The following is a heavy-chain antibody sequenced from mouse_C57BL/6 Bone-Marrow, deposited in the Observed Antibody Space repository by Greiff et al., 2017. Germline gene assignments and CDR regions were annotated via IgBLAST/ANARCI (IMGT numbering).Heavy chain of an antibody. Sequence: VQLQQSGAELVRPGASVTLSCKASGYTFTDYEMHWVKQTPVHGLEWIGAIDPEAGGTAYNQKFKGKAILTADNSSSTAYMALRSLTSEDSAVYYCTRYFFYDYGSSLHWDFDVWGTGTTVTVSS. V-gene: IGHV1-15*01. CDR2: IDPEAGGT. CDR3: TRYFFYDYGSSLHWDFDV. D-gene: IGHD1-1*01. CDR1: GYTFTDYE. J-gene: IGHJ1*03.